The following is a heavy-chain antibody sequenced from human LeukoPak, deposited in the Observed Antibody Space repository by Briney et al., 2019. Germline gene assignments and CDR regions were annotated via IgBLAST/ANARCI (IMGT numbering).Heavy chain of an antibody. V-gene: IGHV3-7*01. J-gene: IGHJ3*02. CDR2: IKQDGSER. CDR1: GFTFSSYW. Sequence: GGSVRLSCAASGFTFSSYWMSWVRQAPGKGLEWVANIKQDGSERYYVDSLKGQFTISRDNAKNSLYLQMNSLRAEDTAVYYCARVASYAFDIWGQGTMVTVSS. D-gene: IGHD6-6*01. CDR3: ARVASYAFDI.